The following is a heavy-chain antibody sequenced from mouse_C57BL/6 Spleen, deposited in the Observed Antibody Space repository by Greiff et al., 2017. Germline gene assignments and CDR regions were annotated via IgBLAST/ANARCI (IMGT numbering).Heavy chain of an antibody. CDR3: TRWIGYDGRLAY. J-gene: IGHJ3*01. V-gene: IGHV1-15*01. D-gene: IGHD2-2*01. CDR2: IDPETGGT. Sequence: VQLQQSGAELVRPGASVTLSCKASGYTFTDYEMHWVKQTPVHGLEWIGAIDPETGGTAYNQKFKGKAILTADKSSSTAYMELRSLTSEDSAVYYCTRWIGYDGRLAYWGQGTLVTVSA. CDR1: GYTFTDYE.